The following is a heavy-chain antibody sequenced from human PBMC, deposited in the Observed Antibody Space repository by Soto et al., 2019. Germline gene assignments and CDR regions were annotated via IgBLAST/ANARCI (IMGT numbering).Heavy chain of an antibody. CDR3: ARELQGLYYFDY. CDR2: ISAYNGNT. D-gene: IGHD4-4*01. CDR1: GYTFTSYG. Sequence: ASVKVSCKASGYTFTSYGISWVRQAPGQGLEWMGWISAYNGNTNYAQKLQGRVTITRDTSASTAYMELSSLRSDDTAVYYCARELQGLYYFDYWGQGTLVTVSS. V-gene: IGHV1-18*01. J-gene: IGHJ4*02.